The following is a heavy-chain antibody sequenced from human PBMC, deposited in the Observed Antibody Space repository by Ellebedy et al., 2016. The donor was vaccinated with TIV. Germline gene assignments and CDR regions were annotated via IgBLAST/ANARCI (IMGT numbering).Heavy chain of an antibody. D-gene: IGHD3-10*01. CDR2: INHSGST. CDR3: ARQDLYGSGSYYYYYGMDV. CDR1: GGSFSGYY. J-gene: IGHJ6*02. V-gene: IGHV4-34*01. Sequence: SETLSLTXAVYGGSFSGYYWSWIRQPLGKGLEWIGEINHSGSTNYNPSLKSRVTISVDTSKNQFSLKLSSVTAADTAVYYCARQDLYGSGSYYYYYGMDVWGQGTTVTVSS.